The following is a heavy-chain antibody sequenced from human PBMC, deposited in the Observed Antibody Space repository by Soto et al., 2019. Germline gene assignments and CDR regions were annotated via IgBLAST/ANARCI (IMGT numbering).Heavy chain of an antibody. CDR1: GGTFSNFA. CDR3: ARYSPTAVTTRFAA. V-gene: IGHV1-69*01. Sequence: QVQLVQSGAEVKKPGSSVKVSCKASGGTFSNFAINWVRQAPGQGLEWMGGIIPVFGKAKYAKKLQGRVKFPADESRGTADMEVNSLISGDTAVYNGARYSPTAVTTRFAAWGQVTLGTLSS. J-gene: IGHJ5*02. D-gene: IGHD4-17*01. CDR2: IIPVFGKA.